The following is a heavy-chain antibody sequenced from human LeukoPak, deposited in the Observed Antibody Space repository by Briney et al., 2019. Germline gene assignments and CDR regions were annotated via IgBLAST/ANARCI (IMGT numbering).Heavy chain of an antibody. D-gene: IGHD3-22*01. Sequence: SETLSLTCTVSAGSVNSSPYYWGWVRQPPGKGLEWIGYIYYSGSTYYNPSLKSRVTISVDTSKNQFSLKLSSVTAADTAVYYCARVPTRGYYYDSSGFMWGQGTLVTVSS. CDR3: ARVPTRGYYYDSSGFM. J-gene: IGHJ4*02. V-gene: IGHV4-30-4*08. CDR1: AGSVNSSPYY. CDR2: IYYSGST.